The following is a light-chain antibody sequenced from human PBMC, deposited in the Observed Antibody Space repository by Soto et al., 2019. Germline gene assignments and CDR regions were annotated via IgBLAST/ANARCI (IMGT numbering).Light chain of an antibody. J-gene: IGLJ3*02. CDR3: GTWDSSLRVGV. CDR2: DNN. CDR1: SSNIGNNY. Sequence: QSVLTQPPSVSAAPGQKVTISCSGSSSNIGNNYVSWYQQLPGTAPKLLIYDNNKRPSGIPDRFSGSKSGTSGTLAITGLQTGDEADYYCGTWDSSLRVGVFGGGTKLTVL. V-gene: IGLV1-51*01.